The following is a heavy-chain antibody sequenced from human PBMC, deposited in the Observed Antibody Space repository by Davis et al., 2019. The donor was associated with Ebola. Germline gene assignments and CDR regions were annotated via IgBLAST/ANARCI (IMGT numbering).Heavy chain of an antibody. V-gene: IGHV3-21*04. CDR3: ARDIGYSDGWPDYYYYGMDV. Sequence: GESLKISCAASGFTFSSYSMNWVRQAPGKGLEWVSSISSSSSYIYYADSVKGRFTISRDNSRSTMYLQMNSLRADDTAVYYCARDIGYSDGWPDYYYYGMDVWGQGTTVTVSS. CDR1: GFTFSSYS. J-gene: IGHJ6*02. CDR2: ISSSSSYI. D-gene: IGHD2-15*01.